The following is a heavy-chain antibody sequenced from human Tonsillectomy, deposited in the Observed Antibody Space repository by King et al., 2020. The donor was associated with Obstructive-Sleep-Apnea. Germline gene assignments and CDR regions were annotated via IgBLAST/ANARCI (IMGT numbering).Heavy chain of an antibody. CDR1: GFTFTSSP. J-gene: IGHJ6*02. CDR3: SAEPALYGMDV. Sequence: QLVQSGPEVKKPGTSVKVSCKASGFTFTSSPMQWVRQARGQRLEWIGWIVGGSGNTNYAQKFQEKVTITRDMSTSTAYMELSSLRSEDTAVYYCSAEPALYGMDVWGQGTTVTVSS. CDR2: IVGGSGNT. V-gene: IGHV1-58*02.